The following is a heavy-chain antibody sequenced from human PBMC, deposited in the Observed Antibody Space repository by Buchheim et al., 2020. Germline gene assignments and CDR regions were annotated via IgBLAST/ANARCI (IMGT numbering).Heavy chain of an antibody. CDR3: AKSSRGGGNYFGGLDH. V-gene: IGHV3-9*01. D-gene: IGHD2/OR15-2a*01. Sequence: EVQLVESGGDWVQPGWSLRLSCAASGFNFDDYGMHWVRQVPGKGLEWVSGISWDSSSVGYADSVSGRFAISRENAKNSLYLQMNSLGVEDTAFYYCAKSSRGGGNYFGGLDHWGPGTL. CDR1: GFNFDDYG. J-gene: IGHJ4*02. CDR2: ISWDSSSV.